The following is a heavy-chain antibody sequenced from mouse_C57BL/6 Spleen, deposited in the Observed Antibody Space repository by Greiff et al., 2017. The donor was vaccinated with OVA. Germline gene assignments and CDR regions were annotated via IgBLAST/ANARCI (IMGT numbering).Heavy chain of an antibody. CDR2: FYPGSGSI. J-gene: IGHJ2*01. Sequence: QVQLQQSGAELVKPGASVKLSCTASGYTFTESTIHWVKQRSGPGLEWLGWFYPGSGSIQYTEKFKDKATLTAAKSSSTVYMELSRLTSEDSAVYFCARHGAYYSNYPYFDYWGQGTTLTVSS. D-gene: IGHD2-5*01. CDR3: ARHGAYYSNYPYFDY. V-gene: IGHV1-62-2*01. CDR1: GYTFTEST.